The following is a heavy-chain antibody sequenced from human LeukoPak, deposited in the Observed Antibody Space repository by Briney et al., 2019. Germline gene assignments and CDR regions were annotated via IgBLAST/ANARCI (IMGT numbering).Heavy chain of an antibody. Sequence: PGGPLRLSCTASGFTFGDYAMSWFRQAPGKGLEWVGFIRSKAYGGTTEYAASVKGRFTISRDDSKSIAYLQMNSLKTEDTAVYYCTSPLLWFGELSYYFDYWGQGTLVTVSS. D-gene: IGHD3-10*01. CDR1: GFTFGDYA. J-gene: IGHJ4*02. CDR2: IRSKAYGGTT. V-gene: IGHV3-49*03. CDR3: TSPLLWFGELSYYFDY.